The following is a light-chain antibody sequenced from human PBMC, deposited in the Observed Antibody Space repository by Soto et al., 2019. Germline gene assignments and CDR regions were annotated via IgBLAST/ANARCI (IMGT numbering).Light chain of an antibody. Sequence: EIVMTQSPATLSVSPGERATLSCRASQSINKYLAWYQQKPGQAPRLLIFGASTRASGIPARFSGSGSGTEFTLTISSLQSEDFAVYYCQQYDNWPPWKFGQGTKLEFK. V-gene: IGKV3-15*01. CDR3: QQYDNWPPWK. CDR1: QSINKY. CDR2: GAS. J-gene: IGKJ1*01.